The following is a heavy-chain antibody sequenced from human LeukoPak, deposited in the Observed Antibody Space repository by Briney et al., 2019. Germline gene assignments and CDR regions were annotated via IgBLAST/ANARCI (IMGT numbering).Heavy chain of an antibody. D-gene: IGHD3-22*01. CDR1: GGSINNHY. CDR2: VYSSGSN. V-gene: IGHV4-59*11. Sequence: SETLSLTCTVSGGSINNHYWRWIRQSPGPGLEWIVYVYSSGSNKYNTSLESRVTISVGTSKNQFSLRLSSVTAADTAVYYCTRDRKYCDDSGGYSPSYCYGMDVWGQGTTVTVSS. J-gene: IGHJ6*02. CDR3: TRDRKYCDDSGGYSPSYCYGMDV.